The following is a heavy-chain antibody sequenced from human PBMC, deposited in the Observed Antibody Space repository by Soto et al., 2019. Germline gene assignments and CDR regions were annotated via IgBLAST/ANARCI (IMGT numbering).Heavy chain of an antibody. D-gene: IGHD1-26*01. V-gene: IGHV3-23*01. CDR3: AKGGIVGAPR. CDR2: SSGSGGST. Sequence: EVQLLESGGGLVQAGGSLRLSCAASGFTFSSYAMSWVREAPGKGLEWVSASSGSGGSTYYADSEKGPFTTSRANSKTALYLQMNSLRAEDTPVYYCAKGGIVGAPRGGQGTLVTVSS. CDR1: GFTFSSYA. J-gene: IGHJ4*02.